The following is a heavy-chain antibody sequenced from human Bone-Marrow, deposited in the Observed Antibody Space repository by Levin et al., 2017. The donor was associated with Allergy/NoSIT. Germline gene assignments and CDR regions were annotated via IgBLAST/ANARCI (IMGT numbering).Heavy chain of an antibody. CDR3: AKESYYQDAGGYNNL. CDR1: GFAINNYG. Sequence: GGSLRLSCVASGFAINNYGMHWVRQAPGKGLEWVAVISFDGRKEFYGDSVKGRFTISRDTSRNTVYLQMNSLRVEDTALYFCAKESYYQDAGGYNNLWGLGTLVTVSS. V-gene: IGHV3-30*18. CDR2: ISFDGRKE. J-gene: IGHJ5*02. D-gene: IGHD3-10*01.